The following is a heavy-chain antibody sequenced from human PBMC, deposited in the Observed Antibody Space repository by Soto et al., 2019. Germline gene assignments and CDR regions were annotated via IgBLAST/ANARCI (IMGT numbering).Heavy chain of an antibody. V-gene: IGHV3-30*03. CDR2: ITYDGSEI. D-gene: IGHD1-26*01. J-gene: IGHJ4*02. CDR3: AREQRYGYYRVADY. Sequence: QVQLVESGGGVVQPGRSLRLSCVASGFTVSGHGMHWVRQAPGKGLEWVAVITYDGSEIHYSDTVKGRFTISRDTSKNMVYLHMNSLKTKDTAMYYFAREQRYGYYRVADYSGQGTLVTVSS. CDR1: GFTVSGHG.